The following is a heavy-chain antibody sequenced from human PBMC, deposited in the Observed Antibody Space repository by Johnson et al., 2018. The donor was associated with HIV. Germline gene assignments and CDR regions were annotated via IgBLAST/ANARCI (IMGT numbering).Heavy chain of an antibody. CDR2: IRYDGNNK. D-gene: IGHD1-26*01. J-gene: IGHJ3*02. CDR1: GFTFSNYG. V-gene: IGHV3-30*02. Sequence: QVQLVESGGGVVQPGGSLGLSCTASGFTFSNYGMHWVRQAPGKGLEWVAFIRYDGNNKYYADSVKGRFTISRDNAKNTLYLQMNSLRAEDTAVYYCARDTLMHGSSFDIWGPGTMVTVSS. CDR3: ARDTLMHGSSFDI.